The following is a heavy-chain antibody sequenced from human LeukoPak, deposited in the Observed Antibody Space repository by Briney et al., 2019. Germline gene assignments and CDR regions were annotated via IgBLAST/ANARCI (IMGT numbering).Heavy chain of an antibody. CDR1: GFTFDDYA. J-gene: IGHJ4*02. D-gene: IGHD3-9*01. V-gene: IGHV3-23*01. CDR2: ISGSGGST. CDR3: AKGPRNYDILTGYYSNYFDY. Sequence: GGSLRLSCAASGFTFDDYAMHWVRQAPGKGLEWVSSISGSGGSTYYADSVKGRFTISRDNSKNTLYLQMNSLRAEDTAVYYCAKGPRNYDILTGYYSNYFDYWGQGTLVTVSS.